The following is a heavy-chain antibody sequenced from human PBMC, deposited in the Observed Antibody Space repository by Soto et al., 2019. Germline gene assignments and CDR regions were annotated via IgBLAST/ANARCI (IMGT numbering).Heavy chain of an antibody. CDR2: IYPGDSRT. Sequence: PGESLKISCKGSGYSFTSYWIGWVRQMPGKGLEWMGIIYPGDSRTIYSPSFQGQVTISADKSISTAYLQWTNLKASDTAIYYCSKFKYSTSVRYLRHWGQGTPVT. J-gene: IGHJ1*01. CDR3: SKFKYSTSVRYLRH. V-gene: IGHV5-51*01. CDR1: GYSFTSYW. D-gene: IGHD6-6*01.